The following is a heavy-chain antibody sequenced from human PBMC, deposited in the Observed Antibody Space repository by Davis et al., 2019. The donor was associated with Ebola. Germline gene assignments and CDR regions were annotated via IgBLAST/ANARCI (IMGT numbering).Heavy chain of an antibody. V-gene: IGHV4-34*01. CDR3: ARGIEKYYYGSGLGV. Sequence: MPSETLSLTCAVYGGSFSGYYWSWIRQPPGKGLEWIGEINHSGSTNYNPSLKSRVTISVDTSKNQFSLKLSSVTAADTAVYYCARGIEKYYYGSGLGVWGQGTTGTVSS. J-gene: IGHJ6*02. CDR1: GGSFSGYY. D-gene: IGHD3-10*01. CDR2: INHSGST.